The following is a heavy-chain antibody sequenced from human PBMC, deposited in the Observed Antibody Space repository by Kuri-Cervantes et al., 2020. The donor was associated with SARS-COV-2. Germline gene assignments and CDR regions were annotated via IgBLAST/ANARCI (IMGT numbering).Heavy chain of an antibody. V-gene: IGHV4-38-2*01. Sequence: SETLSLTCAVSGYSISSGYYWGWIRQPPRKGLEWIGSIYHSGSTYYNPSLKSRVTISVDTSKNQFSLKLSSVTAADTAVYYCARRNMDVWGKGTTVTVSS. CDR1: GYSISSGYY. J-gene: IGHJ6*03. CDR2: IYHSGST. CDR3: ARRNMDV.